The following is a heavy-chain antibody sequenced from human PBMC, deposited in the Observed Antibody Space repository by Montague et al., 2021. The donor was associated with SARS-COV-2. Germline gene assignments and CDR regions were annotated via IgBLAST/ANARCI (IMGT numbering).Heavy chain of an antibody. J-gene: IGHJ4*02. CDR3: GRVFAPAGTFDF. D-gene: IGHD6-13*01. CDR1: GDSVSTNNTT. CDR2: TYFRSKWYN. V-gene: IGHV6-1*01. Sequence: CAISGDSVSTNNTTWNWLRQSPSGDLEWLGRTYFRSKWYNDYAVSVKSRITINPDTSKNQLSLQLKSVTPKDTAIYFCGRVFAPAGTFDFWGQGTLATVSS.